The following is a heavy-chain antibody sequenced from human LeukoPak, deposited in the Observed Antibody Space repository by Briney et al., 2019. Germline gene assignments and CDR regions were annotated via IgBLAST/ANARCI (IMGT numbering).Heavy chain of an antibody. V-gene: IGHV3-74*01. Sequence: PGESLRLSCAPARFTLSGYWMHWVRQLPGRGLVWVSCISRDGSSTSYGGSVRGRFTISRDNAKNTLDLQMNSLRAEDTAVYYCARGGSDTAGAFDIWGQGTLVTVSS. CDR2: ISRDGSST. CDR1: RFTLSGYW. J-gene: IGHJ3*02. CDR3: ARGGSDTAGAFDI. D-gene: IGHD1-26*01.